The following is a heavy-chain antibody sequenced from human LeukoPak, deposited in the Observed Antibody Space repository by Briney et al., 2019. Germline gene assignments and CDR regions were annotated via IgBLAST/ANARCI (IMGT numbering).Heavy chain of an antibody. CDR1: GGSISSSSYY. CDR2: IYYSGST. V-gene: IGHV4-39*07. D-gene: IGHD5-24*01. J-gene: IGHJ4*02. Sequence: PSETLSLTCTVSGGSISSSSYYWGWIRQPPGKGLEWIGSIYYSGSTYYNPSLKSRVTISVDTSKNQFSLKLSSVTAADTAVYYCANQGSSGMATIGGFDYWGQGTLVTVSS. CDR3: ANQGSSGMATIGGFDY.